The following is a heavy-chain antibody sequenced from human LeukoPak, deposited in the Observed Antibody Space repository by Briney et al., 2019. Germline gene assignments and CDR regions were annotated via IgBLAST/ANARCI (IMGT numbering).Heavy chain of an antibody. CDR1: EFTFSSYS. Sequence: PGGSLRLSCAASEFTFSSYSMNWVRQAPGKGLEWVSSISSSSSYIYYADSVKGRFTISRDNAKNSLYLQMNSLRAEDTAVYYCARDDYGGTNFDYWGQGTLVTVSS. V-gene: IGHV3-21*01. CDR2: ISSSSSYI. D-gene: IGHD4-23*01. CDR3: ARDDYGGTNFDY. J-gene: IGHJ4*02.